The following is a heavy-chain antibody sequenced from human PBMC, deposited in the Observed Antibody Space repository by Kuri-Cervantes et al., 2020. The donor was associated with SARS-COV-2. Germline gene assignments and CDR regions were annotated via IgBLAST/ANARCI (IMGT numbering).Heavy chain of an antibody. V-gene: IGHV3-23*03. CDR3: ATKTTHNYFDY. J-gene: IGHJ4*02. CDR1: GFTFSSYA. CDR2: IYSGGSST. Sequence: GGSLRLSCAASGFTFSSYAMSWVRQAPGKGLEWVSVIYSGGSSTYYADSVKGRFTISRDNAKNSLYLQMNSLRAEDTAVYYCATKTTHNYFDYWGQGTLVTVSS. D-gene: IGHD1-1*01.